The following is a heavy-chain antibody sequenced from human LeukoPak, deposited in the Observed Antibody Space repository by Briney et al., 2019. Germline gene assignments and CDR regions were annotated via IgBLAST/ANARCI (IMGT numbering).Heavy chain of an antibody. V-gene: IGHV3-30*18. CDR2: ISYDGSNK. CDR3: AKDLRYSFLGYYYGMDV. CDR1: GFTFSSYG. J-gene: IGHJ6*02. Sequence: PGGSLRLSCAASGFTFSSYGMHWVRQAPGKGLEWVAVISYDGSNKYYADSVKGRFTISRDNSKNTLYLQMNSLRAEDTAVCYCAKDLRYSFLGYYYGMDVWGQGTTVTVSS. D-gene: IGHD2/OR15-2a*01.